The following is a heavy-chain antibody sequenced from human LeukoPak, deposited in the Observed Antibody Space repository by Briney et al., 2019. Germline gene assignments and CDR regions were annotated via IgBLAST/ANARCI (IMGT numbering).Heavy chain of an antibody. J-gene: IGHJ3*02. CDR2: IYYSGST. D-gene: IGHD2-2*02. CDR3: ARDCSSTSCYTVGAFDI. CDR1: GFTFSSYW. V-gene: IGHV4-59*01. Sequence: GSLRLSCAASGFTFSSYWMSWVRQPPGKGLEWIGSIYYSGSTNYNPSLKSRVTISVDTSKNQFSLKLSSVTAADTAVYYCARDCSSTSCYTVGAFDIWGQGTMVTVSS.